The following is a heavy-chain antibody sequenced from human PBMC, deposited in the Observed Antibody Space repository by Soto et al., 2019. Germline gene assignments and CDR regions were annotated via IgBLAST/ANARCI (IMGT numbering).Heavy chain of an antibody. V-gene: IGHV4-31*03. Sequence: QLQLQVSGPRLVKPSQTLSLTCTVSGGSITTADYYWSWVRQHPGKDLEWIGYIYYSGFTYYNPSLKRRISISVDTSKNLFSLRLSSVTAADTAVYYCARDRGRAIYCFGGPFDYWGQGILVTVSS. CDR1: GGSITTADYY. CDR3: ARDRGRAIYCFGGPFDY. D-gene: IGHD3-10*01. CDR2: IYYSGFT. J-gene: IGHJ4*02.